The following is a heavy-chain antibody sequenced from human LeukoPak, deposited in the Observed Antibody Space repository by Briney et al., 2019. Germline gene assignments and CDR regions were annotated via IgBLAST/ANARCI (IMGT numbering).Heavy chain of an antibody. CDR1: GGSISRNGYN. J-gene: IGHJ4*02. CDR2: IYRSAST. CDR3: AKHARDGYTIEGAY. V-gene: IGHV4-39*01. D-gene: IGHD5-24*01. Sequence: PSETLSLTCTVSGGSISRNGYNWGWVRLPPGKGLEWIGSIYRSASTYYNPSLKSRVTISVDTSKNQFSLKLNSVTDEDTVVYYCAKHARDGYTIEGAYWGQGTLVTVSS.